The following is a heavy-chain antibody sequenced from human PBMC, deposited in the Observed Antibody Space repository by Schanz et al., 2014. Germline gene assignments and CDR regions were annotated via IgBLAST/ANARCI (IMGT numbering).Heavy chain of an antibody. J-gene: IGHJ5*01. CDR1: GFTFSSYG. V-gene: IGHV3-23*04. D-gene: IGHD3-10*01. CDR3: AKDFTGSGIFFNS. Sequence: DVQLVESGGGLVKPGGSLRLSCAASGFTFSSYGMSWVCQAPGKGLEWVSAISGSGDNTFYADSVRGRFTISRDNSRNTLYLQMNSLRAEDTAVYYCAKDFTGSGIFFNSWGQGTLVSVSS. CDR2: ISGSGDNT.